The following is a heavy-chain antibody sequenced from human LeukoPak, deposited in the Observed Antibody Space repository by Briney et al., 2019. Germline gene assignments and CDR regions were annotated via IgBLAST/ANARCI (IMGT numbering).Heavy chain of an antibody. Sequence: PGGSLRLSCAASGFTFSNAWMSWVRQAPGKGLEWVSYISSSRTTTFYTDSVKGRFTISRDNAKNSLYLQMNSLRVEDTAVYYCARGPYGDYDSYYGVDVWGQGTTVTVS. D-gene: IGHD4-17*01. CDR1: GFTFSNAW. V-gene: IGHV3-48*01. CDR3: ARGPYGDYDSYYGVDV. CDR2: ISSSRTTT. J-gene: IGHJ6*02.